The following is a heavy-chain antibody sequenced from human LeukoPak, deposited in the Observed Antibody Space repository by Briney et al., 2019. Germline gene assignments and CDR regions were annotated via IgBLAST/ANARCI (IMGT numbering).Heavy chain of an antibody. CDR1: GGSINTYY. Sequence: PSGTLSLTCTVSGGSINTYYWNWIRQPPGKGLEWIGNIFYSGSTNYDPSLMSRVTISVDTSKNQFSLKLASVTKADTAVYYCARIYYSSSYDYWYFDLWGRGTLVTVSS. CDR2: IFYSGST. CDR3: ARIYYSSSYDYWYFDL. V-gene: IGHV4-59*01. D-gene: IGHD6-13*01. J-gene: IGHJ2*01.